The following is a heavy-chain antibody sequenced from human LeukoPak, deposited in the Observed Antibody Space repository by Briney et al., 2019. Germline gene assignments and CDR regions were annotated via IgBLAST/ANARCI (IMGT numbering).Heavy chain of an antibody. CDR3: ARGEDKGPAAGLSGY. J-gene: IGHJ4*02. D-gene: IGHD6-13*01. CDR2: ISSSSSYI. CDR1: GFTFSSDS. V-gene: IGHV3-21*01. Sequence: PGGSLRLSCAASGFTFSSDSMNWVRQAPGKGLEWVSSISSSSSYIYYADSVKGRFTISRDNAKNSLYLQMNSLRAEDTAVYYCARGEDKGPAAGLSGYWGQGTLVTVSS.